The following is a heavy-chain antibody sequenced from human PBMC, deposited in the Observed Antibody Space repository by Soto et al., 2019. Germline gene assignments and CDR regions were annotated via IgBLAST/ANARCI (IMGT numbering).Heavy chain of an antibody. V-gene: IGHV3-7*01. CDR2: IDPGGSQV. CDR1: GLFFISSW. Sequence: GGALRLSCEVSGLFFISSWMSWVRQAPGKGLEWVADIDPGGSQVVYVASVMGRFTVSRDKAKKSVFLQMNSLRVEDTAFYYCARHPAWGSLDYWGPGTQVTVSS. CDR3: ARHPAWGSLDY. D-gene: IGHD7-27*01. J-gene: IGHJ4*02.